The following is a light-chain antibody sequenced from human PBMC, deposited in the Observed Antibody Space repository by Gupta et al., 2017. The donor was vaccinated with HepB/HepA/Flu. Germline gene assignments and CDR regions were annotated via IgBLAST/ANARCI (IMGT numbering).Light chain of an antibody. CDR2: WAS. J-gene: IGKJ4*01. CDR1: RSVLYPSNNKNH. Sequence: DIVLTHSPDSLAVSLGGRATINCKSSRSVLYPSNNKNHLAWYQQKAGQHPKQLIYWASTRESGVPDRVSGSGSGTDCTLTISSLQAEDVAVYFCQQGYSIHVTFGGGTKVEIK. V-gene: IGKV4-1*01. CDR3: QQGYSIHVT.